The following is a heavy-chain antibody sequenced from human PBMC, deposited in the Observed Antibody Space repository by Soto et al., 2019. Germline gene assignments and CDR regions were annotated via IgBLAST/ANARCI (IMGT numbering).Heavy chain of an antibody. Sequence: QITLKESGPTLVKPTQTLTLTCTFSGFSLSSTRIAVGWIRHPPGKALEWLALIYWDDDKRYSPFLKSRLTITKDTSKNQVVLTMSNMDPVDTARYYCAHIVVAGLGYYFDYWGQGTLVTVSS. CDR1: GFSLSSTRIA. V-gene: IGHV2-5*02. D-gene: IGHD6-19*01. CDR2: IYWDDDK. CDR3: AHIVVAGLGYYFDY. J-gene: IGHJ4*02.